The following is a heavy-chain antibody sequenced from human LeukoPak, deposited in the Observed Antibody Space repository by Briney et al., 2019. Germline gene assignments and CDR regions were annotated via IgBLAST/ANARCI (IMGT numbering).Heavy chain of an antibody. CDR1: GFTFSSYG. CDR3: GGRRV. Sequence: GGSLRLSCAASGFTFSSYGMHWVRQAPGKGLEWVAVISYDGSNKYYADSVKGRFTISRDNSKNTLYLQMNSLRAEDTAVYYCGGRRVWGNGTVVTVSS. CDR2: ISYDGSNK. J-gene: IGHJ3*01. V-gene: IGHV3-30*03.